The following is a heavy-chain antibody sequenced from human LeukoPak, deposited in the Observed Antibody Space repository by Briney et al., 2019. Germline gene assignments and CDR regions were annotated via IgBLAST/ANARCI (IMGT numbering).Heavy chain of an antibody. CDR1: GGSISSYY. V-gene: IGHV4-59*08. CDR2: IYYSGST. J-gene: IGHJ5*02. CDR3: AGITGTTSSPWFDP. D-gene: IGHD1-20*01. Sequence: SETLSLTCTVSGGSISSYYWSWIRQPPGKGLEWIGYIYYSGSTNYTPSLKSRVTISVDTSKNQFSLKLSCVTAADTAVYYCAGITGTTSSPWFDPWGQGTLVTVSS.